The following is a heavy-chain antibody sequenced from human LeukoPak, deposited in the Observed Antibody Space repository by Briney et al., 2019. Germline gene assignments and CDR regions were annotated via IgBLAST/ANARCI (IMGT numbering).Heavy chain of an antibody. CDR3: ATHSGSYSDAFDI. J-gene: IGHJ3*02. V-gene: IGHV5-51*01. CDR2: IYPGDSDT. Sequence: GESLKITCKGSGYNFTSYWIGWVRQMPGKGLEWMGIIYPGDSDTTYSPSFQGQVTISADKSISTAYLQWSSLKASDTAMYYCATHSGSYSDAFDIWGQGTVVTVSS. D-gene: IGHD1-26*01. CDR1: GYNFTSYW.